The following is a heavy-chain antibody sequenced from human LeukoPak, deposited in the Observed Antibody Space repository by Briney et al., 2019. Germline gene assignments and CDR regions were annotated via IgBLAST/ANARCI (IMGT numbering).Heavy chain of an antibody. J-gene: IGHJ4*02. CDR1: GYDFSSNG. Sequence: ASVNVSCNASGYDFSSNGISWVRQTPGQGLQWMGWISVYNGKTKYGPLQGRVNMTTDTSTATAYMALRGLSSDDTAMYYCERPMTTVVASRDYWGEGTLVTVSS. D-gene: IGHD4-23*01. CDR3: ERPMTTVVASRDY. CDR2: ISVYNGKT. V-gene: IGHV1-18*01.